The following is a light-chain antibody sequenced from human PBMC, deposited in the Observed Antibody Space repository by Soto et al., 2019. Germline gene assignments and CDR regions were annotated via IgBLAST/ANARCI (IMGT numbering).Light chain of an antibody. V-gene: IGKV3-15*01. J-gene: IGKJ2*01. CDR2: AAS. CDR3: QQYNKWPPYT. Sequence: EIVMTQSPATLSVSPGERATLSCRASQSVSSNLAWYQQKPGQAPRLLIYAASTRATGIPARFSGSGSGTEFTLTISSLQSEDCAVYYCQQYNKWPPYTFGQGTKLEIK. CDR1: QSVSSN.